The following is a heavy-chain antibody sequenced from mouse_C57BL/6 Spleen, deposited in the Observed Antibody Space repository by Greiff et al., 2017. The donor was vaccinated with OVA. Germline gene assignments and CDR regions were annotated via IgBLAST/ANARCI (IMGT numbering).Heavy chain of an antibody. V-gene: IGHV1-18*01. CDR1: GYTFTDYN. Sequence: VQLQQSGPELVKPGASVKIPCKASGYTFTDYNMDWVKQSHGKSLEWIGDINPNNGGTIYNQKFKGKATLTVDKSSSTAYMELRSLTSEDTAGEYCARYGSSPYWYFDVWGTGTTVTVSS. CDR2: INPNNGGT. J-gene: IGHJ1*03. D-gene: IGHD1-1*01. CDR3: ARYGSSPYWYFDV.